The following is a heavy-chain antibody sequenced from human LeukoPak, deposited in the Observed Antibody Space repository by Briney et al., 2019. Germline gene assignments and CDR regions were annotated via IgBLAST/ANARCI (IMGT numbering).Heavy chain of an antibody. D-gene: IGHD5-12*01. J-gene: IGHJ5*02. CDR2: INSDGSST. CDR3: ARDNSGYDYWFDP. CDR1: GFTFSSYW. V-gene: IGHV3-74*01. Sequence: PGGPLRLSCAASGFTFSSYWMHWVRQAPGKGLVWVSRINSDGSSTSYADSVKGRFTISRDNAKNTLYLQMNSLRAEDTAVYYCARDNSGYDYWFDPWGQGTLVTVSS.